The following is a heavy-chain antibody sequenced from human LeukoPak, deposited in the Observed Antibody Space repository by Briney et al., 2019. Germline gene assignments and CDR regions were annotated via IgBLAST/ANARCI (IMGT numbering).Heavy chain of an antibody. CDR2: ISSSGSTI. CDR1: GFTFSDYY. J-gene: IGHJ4*02. D-gene: IGHD5-18*01. CDR3: ATSRQAIPRPGSFDY. V-gene: IGHV3-11*01. Sequence: PGGSLRLSCAASGFTFSDYYMSWIRQAPGKGLEWVSYISSSGSTIYYADSVKGRFTISRDNAKNSLYLQMNSLRAEDTAVYYCATSRQAIPRPGSFDYWGQGTLVTVSS.